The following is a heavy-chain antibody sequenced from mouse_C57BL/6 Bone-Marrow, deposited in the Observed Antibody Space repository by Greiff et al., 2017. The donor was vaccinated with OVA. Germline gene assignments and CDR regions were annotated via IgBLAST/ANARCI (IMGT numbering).Heavy chain of an antibody. D-gene: IGHD4-1*01. CDR3: AKNNWDAYYYAMDY. CDR2: IWRGGST. Sequence: QVQLQQSGPGLVQPSQSLSITCTVSGFSLTSYGVHWVRQSPGKGLEWLGVIWRGGSTDYNAAFMSRLSITKDNSKSQVFFKMNSLQADDTAIYYCAKNNWDAYYYAMDYWGQGTSVTVSS. V-gene: IGHV2-5*01. CDR1: GFSLTSYG. J-gene: IGHJ4*01.